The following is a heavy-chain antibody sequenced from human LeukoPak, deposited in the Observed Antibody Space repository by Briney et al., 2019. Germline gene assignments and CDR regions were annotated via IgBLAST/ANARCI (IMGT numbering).Heavy chain of an antibody. CDR3: ARGPGNYAFDY. D-gene: IGHD1-7*01. CDR2: ISSSGSTI. CDR1: GFTFSDYY. J-gene: IGHJ4*02. Sequence: GGSLRLSCAASGFTFSDYYMSWIRQAPGKGLEWVSYISSSGSTIYHADSAKGRFTISRDNAKNSLYLQMNSLRAEDTAVYYRARGPGNYAFDYWGQGTLVTVSS. V-gene: IGHV3-11*04.